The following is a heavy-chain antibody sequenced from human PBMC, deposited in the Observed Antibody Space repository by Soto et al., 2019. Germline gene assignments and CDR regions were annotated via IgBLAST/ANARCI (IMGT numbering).Heavy chain of an antibody. CDR3: ASGSGSSQRSGDDY. Sequence: WSSEEVSSKASCYTFTSYGISWVRQAPGQGIEWMGWISAYNGNTNYAQKLQGRVTMTTDTSTSTAYMELRSLRSDDTAVYYCASGSGSSQRSGDDYWGRGTLVLVPS. CDR2: ISAYNGNT. V-gene: IGHV1-18*01. J-gene: IGHJ4*02. CDR1: CYTFTSYG. D-gene: IGHD1-26*01.